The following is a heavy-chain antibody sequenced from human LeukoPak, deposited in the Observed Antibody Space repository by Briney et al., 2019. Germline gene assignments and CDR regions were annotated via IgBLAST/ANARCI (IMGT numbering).Heavy chain of an antibody. CDR1: GYTFTGYY. Sequence: ASVKVSCKASGYTFTGYYMHWVRQAPGQGLEWMGWINPNSGGTNYAQKFQGRVTMTRDTSISTAYMELSRLRSDDTAVYYCARDRTVATIGGVDYWGQGTLVTVSS. J-gene: IGHJ4*02. V-gene: IGHV1-2*02. CDR2: INPNSGGT. D-gene: IGHD5-12*01. CDR3: ARDRTVATIGGVDY.